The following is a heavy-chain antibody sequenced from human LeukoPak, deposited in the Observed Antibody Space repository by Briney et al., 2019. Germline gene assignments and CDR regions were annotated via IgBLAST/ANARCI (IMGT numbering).Heavy chain of an antibody. D-gene: IGHD3-10*01. V-gene: IGHV1-8*01. CDR3: ARDDYYGSGSYLS. Sequence: GWMNPNSGNTGYAQKFQGRVTMTRNTSISTAYMELSSLRSEDTAVYYCARDDYYGSGSYLSWGQGTLVTVSS. CDR2: MNPNSGNT. J-gene: IGHJ4*02.